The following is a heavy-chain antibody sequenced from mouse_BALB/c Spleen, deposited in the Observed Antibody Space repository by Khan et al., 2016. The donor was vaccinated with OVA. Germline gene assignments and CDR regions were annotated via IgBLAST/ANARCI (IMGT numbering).Heavy chain of an antibody. Sequence: QVQLQQPGAELVRPGSSVKISCKASGYAFSTYWMNWVKQRPGQGLEWIGQIYPGDGDTNYNGKFKGKATLTAVKSSSTVYMQLSSLTSEDSAVYFCTRSIYYDYDEGNYYAMDYWGQGTSVTVSS. V-gene: IGHV1-80*01. D-gene: IGHD2-4*01. CDR1: GYAFSTYW. CDR2: IYPGDGDT. CDR3: TRSIYYDYDEGNYYAMDY. J-gene: IGHJ4*01.